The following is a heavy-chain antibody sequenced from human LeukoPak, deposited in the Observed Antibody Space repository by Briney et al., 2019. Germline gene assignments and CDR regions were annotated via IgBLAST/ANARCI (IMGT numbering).Heavy chain of an antibody. CDR2: IYYSGST. J-gene: IGHJ4*02. V-gene: IGHV4-59*01. CDR3: ARVAPSSIAPFDY. D-gene: IGHD6-6*01. Sequence: SETLSLTCTASGGSISSYYWSWIRQPPGKGLEWIGYIYYSGSTNYNPSLKSRVTISVDTSKNQFSLKLSSVTAADTAVYYCARVAPSSIAPFDYWGQGTLVTVSS. CDR1: GGSISSYY.